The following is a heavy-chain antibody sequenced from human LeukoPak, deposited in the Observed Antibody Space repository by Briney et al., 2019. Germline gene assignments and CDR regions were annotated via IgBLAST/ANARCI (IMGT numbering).Heavy chain of an antibody. D-gene: IGHD3-9*01. V-gene: IGHV1-2*02. Sequence: ASVKVSCKASGYTFTGYYMHWVRQAPGQGLEWMGWINPNSGGTNYAQKFQGRVTMTRDTSISTAYMELSRLRSDDTAVYYCARVRPTLRYLDHYYGMDVWGQGTTVTVSS. CDR2: INPNSGGT. CDR3: ARVRPTLRYLDHYYGMDV. CDR1: GYTFTGYY. J-gene: IGHJ6*02.